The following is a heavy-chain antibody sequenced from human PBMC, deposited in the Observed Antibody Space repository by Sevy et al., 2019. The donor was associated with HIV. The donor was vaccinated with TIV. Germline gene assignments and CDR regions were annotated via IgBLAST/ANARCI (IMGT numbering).Heavy chain of an antibody. Sequence: GGYLRLSCAASGFTVSSNYMSWVRQAPGKGLEWVSVIYSGGSTYYADSVKGRFTISRDNSKNTRYLQMNSLRAEDTHEYYCACLYSSGWYYFDYWGQGTLVTVSS. CDR2: IYSGGST. CDR3: ACLYSSGWYYFDY. CDR1: GFTVSSNY. J-gene: IGHJ4*02. D-gene: IGHD6-19*01. V-gene: IGHV3-53*01.